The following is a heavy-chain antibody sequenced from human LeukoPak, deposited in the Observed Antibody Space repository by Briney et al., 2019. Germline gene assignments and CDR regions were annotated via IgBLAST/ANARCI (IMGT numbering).Heavy chain of an antibody. CDR1: GFTFNVYE. J-gene: IGHJ4*02. V-gene: IGHV3-48*03. Sequence: PGGSLRLSCAASGFTFNVYEMNWVRQAPGRGLEWLSVISSSGNTIYYADSVKGRFTVSRYNAKTSLYLQMNSLGAEDTAVYYCVTDPLQDSGNYWGQGTLVTLSS. CDR3: VTDPLQDSGNY. CDR2: ISSSGNTI. D-gene: IGHD4-11*01.